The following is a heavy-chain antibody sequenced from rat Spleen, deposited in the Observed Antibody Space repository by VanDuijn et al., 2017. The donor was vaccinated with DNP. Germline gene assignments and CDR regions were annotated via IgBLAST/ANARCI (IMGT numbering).Heavy chain of an antibody. Sequence: EVQLVGSGGGFVQPGRSLKLSCADSGFTFSDYNMAWVRQAPKKGLEWVATISYDGTDTHYRDSVRGRFTISRDNAKSILYLQMDSLRSEETATYYCAKAGGYSPWYFDYWGQGVMVTVSS. CDR2: ISYDGTDT. CDR1: GFTFSDYN. CDR3: AKAGGYSPWYFDY. J-gene: IGHJ2*01. V-gene: IGHV5-7*01. D-gene: IGHD1-11*01.